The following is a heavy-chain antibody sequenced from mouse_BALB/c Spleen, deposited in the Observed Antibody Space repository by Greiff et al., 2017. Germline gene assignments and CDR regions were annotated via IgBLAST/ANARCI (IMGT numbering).Heavy chain of an antibody. D-gene: IGHD2-1*01. CDR2: IDPENGDT. Sequence: EVQLQQSGAELVRSGASVKLSCTASGFNIKDYYMHWVKQRPEQGLEWIGWIDPENGDTEYAPKFQGKATMTADTSSNTAYLQLSSLTSEDTAVYYCNAGYGNYGGYAMDYWGQGTSVTVSS. J-gene: IGHJ4*01. CDR3: NAGYGNYGGYAMDY. CDR1: GFNIKDYY. V-gene: IGHV14-4*02.